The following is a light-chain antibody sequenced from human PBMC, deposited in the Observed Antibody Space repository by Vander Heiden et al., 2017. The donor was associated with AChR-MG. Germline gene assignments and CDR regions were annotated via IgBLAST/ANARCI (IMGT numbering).Light chain of an antibody. CDR2: DTS. Sequence: IHMTQSPSSLSASVGDRVTITCRASENISSYLNWYQYKLGKAPKLLIYDTSTLQSGVPARFSGSGSETDFTLTISSLQPEDIATYYCQQSYRYPITFGPGTKADI. CDR1: ENISSY. V-gene: IGKV1-39*01. J-gene: IGKJ3*01. CDR3: QQSYRYPIT.